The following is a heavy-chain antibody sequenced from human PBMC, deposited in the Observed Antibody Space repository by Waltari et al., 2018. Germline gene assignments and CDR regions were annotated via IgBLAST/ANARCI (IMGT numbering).Heavy chain of an antibody. CDR1: GGSISSSSYY. J-gene: IGHJ4*02. CDR3: ASSSSYYFDY. CDR2: IYYSGST. V-gene: IGHV4-39*01. D-gene: IGHD6-13*01. Sequence: QLQLQESGPGLVKPSETLSLTCTVSGGSISSSSYYWGWIRQPPGKGLEWIGSIYYSGSTDYNPSLKSRVTISVDTSKNQFSLKLSSVTAADTAVYYCASSSSYYFDYWGQGTLVTVSS.